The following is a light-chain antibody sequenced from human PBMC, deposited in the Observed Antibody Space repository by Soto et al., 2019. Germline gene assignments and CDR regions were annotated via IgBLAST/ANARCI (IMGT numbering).Light chain of an antibody. J-gene: IGKJ5*01. V-gene: IGKV1-33*01. CDR3: QQYENLPT. Sequence: DIQMTQSTSSLSASVRDRVTITCRASQSISSYLNWYQQKPGRAPKLLIYDASNLEAGVPSRFRGSGSGTDFTFTISRLQPEDIATYYCQQYENLPTFGQGTRLEI. CDR2: DAS. CDR1: QSISSY.